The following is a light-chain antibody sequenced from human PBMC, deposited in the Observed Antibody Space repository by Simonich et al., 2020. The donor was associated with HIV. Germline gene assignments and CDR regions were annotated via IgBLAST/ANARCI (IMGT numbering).Light chain of an antibody. CDR1: QSVSSN. CDR2: GAS. J-gene: IGKJ2*01. Sequence: EIVMTQSPATLSVSPGERATLSRRASQSVSSNLAWYQQKPGQAPRLLIYGASTRATGIPARFSCSGSGTEFTLTISSLQSEDFAVYYCQQYNTWPPAYTFGQGTKLEIK. V-gene: IGKV3-15*01. CDR3: QQYNTWPPAYT.